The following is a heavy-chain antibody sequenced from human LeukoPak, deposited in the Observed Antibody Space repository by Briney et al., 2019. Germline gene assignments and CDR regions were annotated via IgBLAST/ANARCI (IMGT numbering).Heavy chain of an antibody. CDR1: GGSISSYY. Sequence: SETLSLTCAVSGGSISSYYWSWIRQPAGKGLEWIGRIYSIGSTDYNPSLKSRVTMSVDTSKNQFSLKLSSVTAAGTAMYYCARAPSDYYNNWFDPWGQGTLVTVSS. J-gene: IGHJ5*02. CDR3: ARAPSDYYNNWFDP. V-gene: IGHV4-4*07. D-gene: IGHD3-22*01. CDR2: IYSIGST.